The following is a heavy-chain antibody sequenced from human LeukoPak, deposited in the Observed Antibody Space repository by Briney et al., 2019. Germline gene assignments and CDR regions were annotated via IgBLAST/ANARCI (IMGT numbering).Heavy chain of an antibody. CDR2: ISSNGGST. CDR3: ARDAVAAAAGIMDV. J-gene: IGHJ6*04. CDR1: GFTFSSYE. V-gene: IGHV3-64*01. Sequence: GGSLRLSCAASGFTFSSYEMTWVRQAPGKGLEYVSAISSNGGSTYYANSVKGRFTISRDNSKNTLYLQMGSLRAEDMAVYYCARDAVAAAAGIMDVWGKGTTVTVSS. D-gene: IGHD6-13*01.